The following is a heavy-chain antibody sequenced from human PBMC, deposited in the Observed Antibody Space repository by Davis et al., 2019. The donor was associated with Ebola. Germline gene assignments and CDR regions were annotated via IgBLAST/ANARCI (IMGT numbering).Heavy chain of an antibody. V-gene: IGHV4-59*01. CDR3: ARDIPPRVAFDI. J-gene: IGHJ3*02. CDR2: IYYSGST. D-gene: IGHD6-13*01. Sequence: PGGSLRLSCTVSGGSISSYYWSWIRQPPGKGLEWIGYIYYSGSTNYNPSLKSRVTISVDTSKNQFSLKLSSVTAADTAVYYCARDIPPRVAFDIWGQGTMVTVSS. CDR1: GGSISSYY.